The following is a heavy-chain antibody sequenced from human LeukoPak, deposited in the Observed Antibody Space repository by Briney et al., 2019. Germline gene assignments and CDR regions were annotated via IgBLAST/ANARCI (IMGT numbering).Heavy chain of an antibody. V-gene: IGHV4-61*01. CDR3: ARVSGYDWESFYDY. J-gene: IGHJ4*02. D-gene: IGHD5-12*01. CDR1: GVSISSSNSY. Sequence: SETLSLTCTVSGVSISSSNSYWSWIRQPPGKGLEWIGYIYYSGSTNYNPSLKSRVTISVDTSKNQFSLKLSSVTAADTAMYYCARVSGYDWESFYDYWGQGSLVTVSS. CDR2: IYYSGST.